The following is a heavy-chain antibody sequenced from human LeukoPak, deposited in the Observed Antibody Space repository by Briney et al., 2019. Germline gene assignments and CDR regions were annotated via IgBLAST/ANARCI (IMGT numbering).Heavy chain of an antibody. CDR3: ARDWEGLGEYWYFDL. Sequence: EASVKVSCKASGYTFTRYYMHWVRQAPGQGLEWMGWINPNSGGTNYAQKFQGRVTMTRDTSISTAYMELSRLRSDDTAVYYCARDWEGLGEYWYFDLWGRGTLVTVSS. D-gene: IGHD1-26*01. V-gene: IGHV1-2*02. J-gene: IGHJ2*01. CDR1: GYTFTRYY. CDR2: INPNSGGT.